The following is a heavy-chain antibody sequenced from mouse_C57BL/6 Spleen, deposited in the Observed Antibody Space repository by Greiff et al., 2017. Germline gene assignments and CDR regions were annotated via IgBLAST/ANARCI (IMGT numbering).Heavy chain of an antibody. CDR2: ISSGGDYI. D-gene: IGHD1-1*01. J-gene: IGHJ1*03. CDR3: TRAPLITTVVDWYFDV. Sequence: EVQRVESGEGLVKPGGSLKLSCAASGFTFSSYAMSWVRQTPEKRLEWVAYISSGGDYIYYADTVKGRFTISRDNARNTLYLQMSSLKSEDTAMYYCTRAPLITTVVDWYFDVWGTGTTVTVSS. CDR1: GFTFSSYA. V-gene: IGHV5-9-1*02.